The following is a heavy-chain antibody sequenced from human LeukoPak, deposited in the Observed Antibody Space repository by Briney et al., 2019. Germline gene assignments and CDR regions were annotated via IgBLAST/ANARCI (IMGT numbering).Heavy chain of an antibody. J-gene: IGHJ4*02. CDR3: ARGSSGWVPDY. V-gene: IGHV3-21*01. CDR1: GFTFSSYS. D-gene: IGHD6-19*01. Sequence: PGGSLRLSCAASGFTFSSYSMNWVRQAPGKGLEWVSSISSSSYIYYADSVKGRFTISRDNAKNSLYLQMNSLRDEDTAVYYCARGSSGWVPDYWGQGTLVTVSS. CDR2: ISSSSYI.